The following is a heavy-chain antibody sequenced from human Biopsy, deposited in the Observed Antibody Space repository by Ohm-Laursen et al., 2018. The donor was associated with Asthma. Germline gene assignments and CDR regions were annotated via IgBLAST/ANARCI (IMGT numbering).Heavy chain of an antibody. CDR2: ISKDARTQ. V-gene: IGHV3-30*03. Sequence: SLRLSCTHSGFSFSNFDIHWLRQAPGKGLEWVGVISKDARTQDYADSVKGRFTMARDNSKNTLDLQMNSLREEDTAVYYCVRDGTDDAFDIWGQGTVVSVSS. D-gene: IGHD1-1*01. J-gene: IGHJ3*02. CDR1: GFSFSNFD. CDR3: VRDGTDDAFDI.